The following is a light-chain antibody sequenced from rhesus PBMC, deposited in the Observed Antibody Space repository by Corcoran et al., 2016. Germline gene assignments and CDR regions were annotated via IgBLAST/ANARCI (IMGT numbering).Light chain of an antibody. Sequence: DIQMTQSPSSLSASVEDRVTITCQASQGISNCLAWYQHKQGKAPKLLIYAASSLQSGVPSRFSCSGSGTDFTLTISSLQPEDFATYYCQQHNSHPFTFGPGTKLDIK. V-gene: IGKV1-33*02. J-gene: IGKJ3*01. CDR1: QGISNC. CDR2: AAS. CDR3: QQHNSHPFT.